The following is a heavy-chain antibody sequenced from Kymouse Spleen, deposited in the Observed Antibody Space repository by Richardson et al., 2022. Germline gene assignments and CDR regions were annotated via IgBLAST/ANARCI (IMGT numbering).Heavy chain of an antibody. CDR3: ARDRYYGSGSYYPFDY. D-gene: IGHD3-10*01. Sequence: EVQLVESGGGLVKPGGSLRLSCAASGFTFSSYSMNWVRQAPGKGLEWVSSISSSSSYIYYADSVKGRFTISRDNAKNSLYLQMNSLRAEDTAVYYCARDRYYGSGSYYPFDYWGQGTLVTVSS. CDR1: GFTFSSYS. V-gene: IGHV3-21*03. J-gene: IGHJ4*02. CDR2: ISSSSSYI.